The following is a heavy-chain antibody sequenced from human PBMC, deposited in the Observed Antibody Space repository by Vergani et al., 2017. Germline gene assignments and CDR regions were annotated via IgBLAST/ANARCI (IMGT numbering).Heavy chain of an antibody. CDR1: GYTFTSYG. CDR3: ASVGEYYVSSGYCSMGVFDY. CDR2: INSGNGNT. D-gene: IGHD3-22*01. J-gene: IGHJ4*02. V-gene: IGHV1-18*01. Sequence: QVQLVQSGAEVKKPGASEKVSCKASGYTFTSYGISWVRQAPGQGLEWMGWINSGNGNTKYSQKFQGRVTMTTDTSTSTAYMELRSLRTDDTAVYYCASVGEYYVSSGYCSMGVFDYWGQGTLVTVSS.